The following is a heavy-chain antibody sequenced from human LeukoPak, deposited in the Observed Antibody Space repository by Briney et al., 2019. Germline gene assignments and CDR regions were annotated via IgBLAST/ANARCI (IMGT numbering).Heavy chain of an antibody. V-gene: IGHV3-21*01. CDR1: GFTFSSYS. CDR2: ISSSSSYI. Sequence: GGSLRLSCAASGFTFSSYSMNWVRQAPGKGLEWVSSISSSSSYIYYADSVKGRFTISRDNAKNSPYLQMNSLRAEDTAVYYCASSYFDWLLLDYWGQGTLVTVSS. CDR3: ASSYFDWLLLDY. J-gene: IGHJ4*02. D-gene: IGHD3-9*01.